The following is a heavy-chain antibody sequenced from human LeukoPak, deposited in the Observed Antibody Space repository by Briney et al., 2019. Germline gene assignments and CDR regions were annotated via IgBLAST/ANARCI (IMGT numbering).Heavy chain of an antibody. CDR2: ISASGGGT. CDR3: AKEGSSSSWYFSLGFHFDY. CDR1: GFTFSSYG. V-gene: IGHV3-23*01. J-gene: IGHJ4*02. D-gene: IGHD6-13*01. Sequence: GGSLRLSCAASGFTFSSYGMSWVRQAPGKGLEWVSDISASGGGTYYADSVKGRFTVSRDNSKNTLYLQMNSLRAEDTAVYYCAKEGSSSSWYFSLGFHFDYWGQGTLVTVSS.